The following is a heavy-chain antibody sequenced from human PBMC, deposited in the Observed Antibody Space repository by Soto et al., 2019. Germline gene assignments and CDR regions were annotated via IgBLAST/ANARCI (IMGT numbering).Heavy chain of an antibody. CDR3: ARGTTWFDP. Sequence: QVQLQESGPGLVKPSETLSLTCTVSGGSVSSGSYYWSWIRQPPGKGLEWIGYIYYSGSTNYNPSLNSRVTISVDTSKNQFSLKLSSVTAADTAVYYCARGTTWFDPWGQGTLVTVSS. V-gene: IGHV4-61*01. CDR1: GGSVSSGSYY. D-gene: IGHD1-1*01. CDR2: IYYSGST. J-gene: IGHJ5*02.